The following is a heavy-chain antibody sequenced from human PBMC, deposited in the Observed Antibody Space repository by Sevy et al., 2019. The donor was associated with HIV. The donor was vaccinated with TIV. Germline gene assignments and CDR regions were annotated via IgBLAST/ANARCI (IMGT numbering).Heavy chain of an antibody. V-gene: IGHV3-30*18. Sequence: GGSLRLSCAASGFTFSSYGMHWVRQAPGKGLEWVAVISYDGSNKYYADSVKGRFTISRDNSKNTLYLQMNSLRAEDTAVYFCAKGLYYYDSSGYVDYRGQGTLVTVSS. D-gene: IGHD3-22*01. CDR1: GFTFSSYG. CDR3: AKGLYYYDSSGYVDY. J-gene: IGHJ4*02. CDR2: ISYDGSNK.